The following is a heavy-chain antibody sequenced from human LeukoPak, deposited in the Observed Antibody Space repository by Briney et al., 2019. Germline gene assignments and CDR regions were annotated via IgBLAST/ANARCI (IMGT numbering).Heavy chain of an antibody. J-gene: IGHJ4*02. CDR3: ATGYSYPRD. CDR1: GGSISNYY. V-gene: IGHV4-59*01. Sequence: SETLSLTCTVFGGSISNYYGNWIRQPPGKGLEWIGYIYYSGDTNYNPSLKSRVTISQDKSKNQFYLRLSSVTAADTAVYFCATGYSYPRDWGQGTLVTVSS. CDR2: IYYSGDT. D-gene: IGHD5-18*01.